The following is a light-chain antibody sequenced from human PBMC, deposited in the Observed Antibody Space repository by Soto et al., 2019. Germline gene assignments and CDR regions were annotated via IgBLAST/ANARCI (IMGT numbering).Light chain of an antibody. CDR3: HQDDDGPYT. J-gene: IGKJ2*01. CDR1: QSVSTN. CDR2: GAS. V-gene: IGKV3-15*01. Sequence: VMTQSPAILSVSPGERATLSCRASQSVSTNVAWYQQIPGQTPRLLIYGASTRATGIPVRFSGSGSGTEFTLAISSLQSEDFAVYYCHQDDDGPYTFGQGTKVEI.